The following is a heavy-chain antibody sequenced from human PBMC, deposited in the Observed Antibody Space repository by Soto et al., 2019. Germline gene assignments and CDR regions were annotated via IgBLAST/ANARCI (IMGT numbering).Heavy chain of an antibody. CDR2: IYTSGST. J-gene: IGHJ3*02. D-gene: IGHD6-13*01. Sequence: XETLSLTCIVAGCSLSSYYWTWIRQPAGKGLEWIGRIYTSGSTNYNPSLKSRVTMSVDTSKNQFSLKLSSVTAADTAVYYCAAYSSSLGTFDIWGQGTKVTVSS. V-gene: IGHV4-4*07. CDR3: AAYSSSLGTFDI. CDR1: GCSLSSYY.